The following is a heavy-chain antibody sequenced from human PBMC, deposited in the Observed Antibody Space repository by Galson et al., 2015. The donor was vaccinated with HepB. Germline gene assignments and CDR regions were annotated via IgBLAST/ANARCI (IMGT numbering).Heavy chain of an antibody. CDR2: ISDDGRNK. V-gene: IGHV3-30*04. J-gene: IGHJ3*01. CDR1: GFTFRNFA. D-gene: IGHD5-12*01. CDR3: ATYIVTTIDYAFDV. Sequence: SLRLSCAASGFTFRNFAMHWVRQAPAKGLEWVAVISDDGRNKFLADSVKGRFTIARDNSKNTLYLQMNSLRVEDTAMYYCATYIVTTIDYAFDVWGQGTMVTVSS.